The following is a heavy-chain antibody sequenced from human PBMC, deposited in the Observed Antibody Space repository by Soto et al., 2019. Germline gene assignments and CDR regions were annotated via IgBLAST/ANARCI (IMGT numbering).Heavy chain of an antibody. D-gene: IGHD5-18*01. J-gene: IGHJ4*02. CDR3: ARGRPQPR. V-gene: IGHV3-7*04. CDR1: GFAFSNYW. CDR2: IKPDGSEK. Sequence: EVQLVESGGGLVQPGGSLRLSCAASGFAFSNYWMSWVRQTPGKGLEWVANIKPDGSEKYYVDSVKGRFTISRDNAKDSVFLQMNSLRAEDTAVYYCARGRPQPRWGLGTLVTVSS.